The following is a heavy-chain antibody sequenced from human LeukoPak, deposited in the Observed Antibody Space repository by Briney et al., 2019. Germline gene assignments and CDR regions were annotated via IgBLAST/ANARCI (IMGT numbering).Heavy chain of an antibody. CDR3: ARLFVYGSGAEAFDY. J-gene: IGHJ4*02. CDR2: ISNSGSTI. D-gene: IGHD3-10*01. V-gene: IGHV3-48*03. Sequence: GGSLRLSCAASGFIFSSYEMSWVRHVPGKGLEWISYISNSGSTIYYADSVKGRFTISRDNARNSLYLQMSSLRAEDTALYYCARLFVYGSGAEAFDYWGQGALVTVSS. CDR1: GFIFSSYE.